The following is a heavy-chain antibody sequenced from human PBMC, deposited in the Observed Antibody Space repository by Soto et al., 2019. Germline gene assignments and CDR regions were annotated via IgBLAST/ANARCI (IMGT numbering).Heavy chain of an antibody. CDR1: GFTFSSYG. J-gene: IGHJ3*02. V-gene: IGHV3-33*01. D-gene: IGHD2-15*01. CDR3: ARDRPAAVVRGQDAFDI. CDR2: IWYDGSNK. Sequence: PGGSLRLSCAASGFTFSSYGMHWVRQAPGKGLEWVAVIWYDGSNKYYADSVKGRFTISRDNSKNTLYLQMNSLRAEDTAVYYCARDRPAAVVRGQDAFDIWGQGTMVTVSS.